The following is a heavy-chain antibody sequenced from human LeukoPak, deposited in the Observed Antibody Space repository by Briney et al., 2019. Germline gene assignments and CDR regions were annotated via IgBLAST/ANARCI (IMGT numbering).Heavy chain of an antibody. D-gene: IGHD4-17*01. V-gene: IGHV1-24*01. J-gene: IGHJ6*02. CDR1: GYTLTELS. CDR3: ARRLTTVTTDYGMDV. Sequence: ASVKVSCKVSGYTLTELSMHWVRQAPGKGLEWMGGFDPEDGETIYAQKFQGRVTMTRDTSTSTVYMELSSLRSEDTAVYYCARRLTTVTTDYGMDVWGQGTTVTVSS. CDR2: FDPEDGET.